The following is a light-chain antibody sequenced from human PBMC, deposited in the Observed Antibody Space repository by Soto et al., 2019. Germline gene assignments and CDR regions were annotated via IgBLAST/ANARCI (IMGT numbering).Light chain of an antibody. CDR3: QQYETYSPWT. CDR1: QSVSSN. V-gene: IGKV3-15*01. Sequence: EIVMTQSPSTLSVSPGERATLSCRASQSVSSNLAWYQQKPGQAPRLLIYGASTRATGIPDRFSGSGSGTEFTLTTSSLQPDDFATYYCQQYETYSPWTFGQGTKVDIK. CDR2: GAS. J-gene: IGKJ1*01.